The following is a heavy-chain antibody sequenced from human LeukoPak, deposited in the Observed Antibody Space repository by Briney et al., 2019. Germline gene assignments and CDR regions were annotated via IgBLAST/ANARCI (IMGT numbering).Heavy chain of an antibody. CDR1: GYSISSGYY. V-gene: IGHV4-38-2*02. J-gene: IGHJ6*02. CDR3: ARTVPASYYYGMDV. CDR2: IYHSGST. Sequence: SETLSLTCTVSGYSISSGYYWGWIRQPPGKGLEWIGSIYHSGSTYYNPSLKSRVTISVDTSKNQFSLKLSSVTAADTAVYYCARTVPASYYYGMDVWGQGTTVTVSS. D-gene: IGHD2-2*01.